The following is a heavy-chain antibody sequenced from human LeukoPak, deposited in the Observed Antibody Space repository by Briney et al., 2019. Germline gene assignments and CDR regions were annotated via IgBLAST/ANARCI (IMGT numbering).Heavy chain of an antibody. CDR3: ARDLSYDSSGYYD. Sequence: GGSLRLSCAASGFTFSRYGMSWVRQALGKGLEWVSAISGGGGSTYYADSVKGRFTISRDNSKNTLFLQMNSLRAEDTALYYCARDLSYDSSGYYDWGQGTLVTVSS. CDR1: GFTFSRYG. CDR2: ISGGGGST. D-gene: IGHD3-22*01. V-gene: IGHV3-23*01. J-gene: IGHJ4*02.